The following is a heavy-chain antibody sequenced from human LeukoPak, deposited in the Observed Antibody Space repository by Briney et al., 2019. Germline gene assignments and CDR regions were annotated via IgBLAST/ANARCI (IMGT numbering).Heavy chain of an antibody. CDR3: ATQSTTYYYDSSGYHRTLNWFDP. CDR1: GGSIITSSYC. D-gene: IGHD3-22*01. V-gene: IGHV4-39*01. J-gene: IGHJ5*02. CDR2: IYSIRKT. Sequence: TETLSLTCTLSGGSIITSSYCWGWIRQPPGNGLGWIRRIYSIRKTYYKPSLKSGVTISVDTSKNQFSLKLSSVTAADTAVYYCATQSTTYYYDSSGYHRTLNWFDPWGQGTLVTVSS.